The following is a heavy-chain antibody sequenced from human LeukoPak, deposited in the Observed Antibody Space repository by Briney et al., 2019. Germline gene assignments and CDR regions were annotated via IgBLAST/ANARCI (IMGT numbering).Heavy chain of an antibody. D-gene: IGHD4-23*01. CDR1: GGSISSYY. CDR3: ARSGAGGNRWYFDL. V-gene: IGHV4-59*08. CDR2: IYYSGST. J-gene: IGHJ2*01. Sequence: KPSETLSLTCTVSGGSISSYYWSWMRQPAGKGLEWIGYIYYSGSTNYNPSLKSRVTISVDTSKNQFSLKLSSVTAADTAVYYCARSGAGGNRWYFDLWGRGTLVTVSS.